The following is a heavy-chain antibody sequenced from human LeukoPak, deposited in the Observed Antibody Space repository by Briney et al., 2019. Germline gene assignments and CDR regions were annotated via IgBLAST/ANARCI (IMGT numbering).Heavy chain of an antibody. V-gene: IGHV3-30*18. D-gene: IGHD3-9*01. CDR3: ANGYDILTGYYTEYFQH. CDR2: ISYDGSNK. CDR1: GFTFSSYG. Sequence: PGRSLRLSCAASGFTFSSYGMHWVRQAPGKGLEWVAVISYDGSNKYYADSVKGRFTISRDNSKNTLYLQMNSLRAEDTAVYYCANGYDILTGYYTEYFQHWGQGTLVTVSS. J-gene: IGHJ1*01.